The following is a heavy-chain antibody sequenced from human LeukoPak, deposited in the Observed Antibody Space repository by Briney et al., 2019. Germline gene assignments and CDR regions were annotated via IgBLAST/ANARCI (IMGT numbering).Heavy chain of an antibody. J-gene: IGHJ5*02. CDR3: AKDSLNWFGESIS. CDR1: GFTFSSCS. CDR2: ISISSSTI. D-gene: IGHD3-10*01. V-gene: IGHV3-48*01. Sequence: GGSLRLSCAASGFTFSSCSMNWVRQAPGKGLEWVSYISISSSTIYYADSVKGRFTISRDNSKNTLYLQMNSLRAEDTAVYYCAKDSLNWFGESISWGQGTLVTVSS.